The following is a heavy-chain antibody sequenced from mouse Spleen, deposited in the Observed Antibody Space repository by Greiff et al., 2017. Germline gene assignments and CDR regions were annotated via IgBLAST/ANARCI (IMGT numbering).Heavy chain of an antibody. CDR3: AITTVVATRYAMDY. J-gene: IGHJ4*01. CDR2: IDPSDSYT. CDR1: GYTFTSYW. D-gene: IGHD1-1*01. Sequence: VQLQQPGAELVMPGASVKLSCKASGYTFTSYWMHWVKQRPGQGLEWIGEIDPSDSYTNYNQKFKGKATLTVDKSSSTAYMQLSSLTSEDSAVYYCAITTVVATRYAMDYWGQGTSVTVSS. V-gene: IGHV1-69*01.